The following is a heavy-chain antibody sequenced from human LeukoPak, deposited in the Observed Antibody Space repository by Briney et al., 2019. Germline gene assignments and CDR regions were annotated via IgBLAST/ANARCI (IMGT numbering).Heavy chain of an antibody. V-gene: IGHV4-59*02. J-gene: IGHJ4*02. CDR3: VRTYSGSRPHFDY. CDR1: GASVSSEY. Sequence: PSETLSLTCTVSGASVSSEYWSWIRQPPGKRLEWIGYIYYSGSTNYNPSLKSRVTISVDTSKNQLSLKLSFVTAADTAVYYCVRTYSGSRPHFDYWGQGTLVTVSS. D-gene: IGHD1-26*01. CDR2: IYYSGST.